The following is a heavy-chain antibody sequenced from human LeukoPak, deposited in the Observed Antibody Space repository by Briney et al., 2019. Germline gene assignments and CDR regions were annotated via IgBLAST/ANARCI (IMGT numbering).Heavy chain of an antibody. D-gene: IGHD2-15*01. CDR2: IYTSGST. V-gene: IGHV4-61*02. CDR3: ARVVVNVFDY. Sequence: PSETLSLTCTVSGGSISSGSYYWSWIRQPAGKGLEWIGRIYTSGSTNYNPSLKSRVTISVDTSKNQFSLKLSSVTAADTAVYYCARVVVNVFDYWGQGTLVTVSS. J-gene: IGHJ4*02. CDR1: GGSISSGSYY.